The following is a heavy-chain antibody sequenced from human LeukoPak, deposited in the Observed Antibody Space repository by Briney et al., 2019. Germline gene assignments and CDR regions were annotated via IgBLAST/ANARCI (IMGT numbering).Heavy chain of an antibody. Sequence: ASVKVSCKVSGYTLTELSMHWVRQAPGKGLEWMGGFDPEDGETIYAQKFQGRVTMTEDTSTDTAYMELSSLRSEDTAVYYCATNTYYGSSGPAPSYYYYYGMDVWGQGTTVTVSS. D-gene: IGHD3-22*01. V-gene: IGHV1-24*01. CDR3: ATNTYYGSSGPAPSYYYYYGMDV. J-gene: IGHJ6*02. CDR1: GYTLTELS. CDR2: FDPEDGET.